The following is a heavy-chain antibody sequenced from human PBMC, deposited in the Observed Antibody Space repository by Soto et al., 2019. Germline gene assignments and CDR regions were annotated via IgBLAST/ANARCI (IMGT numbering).Heavy chain of an antibody. J-gene: IGHJ5*02. V-gene: IGHV4-31*03. D-gene: IGHD6-6*01. CDR1: GDSISSGGYY. CDR3: ARDSRMAARWGQRGGWFDP. CDR2: IYDSGST. Sequence: QVQLQESGPGLVKPSQTLSLTCSVSGDSISSGGYYWSWIRHPPGKGLEWIGYIYDSGSTYYNPSLRSRVTIFVDTSENQLSLKLSSVTAADTAVYYCARDSRMAARWGQRGGWFDPWGQGTLVTVSS.